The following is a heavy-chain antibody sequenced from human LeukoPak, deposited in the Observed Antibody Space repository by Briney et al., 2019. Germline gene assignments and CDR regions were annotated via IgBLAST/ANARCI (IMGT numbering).Heavy chain of an antibody. V-gene: IGHV4-34*01. CDR1: GGSFSGYY. CDR3: ARYVGYSYGPFDY. CDR2: INHSGST. J-gene: IGHJ4*02. Sequence: SETLSLTCAVYGGSFSGYYWSWIRQPPGKGLEWIGEINHSGSTNYNPSLKSRVTISVDASKNQFSLKLSSVTAADTAVYYCARYVGYSYGPFDYWGQGTLVTVSS. D-gene: IGHD5-18*01.